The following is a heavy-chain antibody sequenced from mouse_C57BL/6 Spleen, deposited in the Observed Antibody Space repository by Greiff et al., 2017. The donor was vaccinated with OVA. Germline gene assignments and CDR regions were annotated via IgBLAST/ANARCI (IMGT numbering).Heavy chain of an antibody. V-gene: IGHV1-81*01. J-gene: IGHJ2*01. CDR2: IYPRSGNT. CDR3: ARSSPYGREDYYFDY. Sequence: QVQLKESGAELARPGASVKLSCKASGYTFTSYGISWVKQRTGQGLEWIGEIYPRSGNTYYNEKFKGKATLTADKSSSTAYMELRSLTSEDSAVYFCARSSPYGREDYYFDYWGQGTTLTVSS. D-gene: IGHD1-1*01. CDR1: GYTFTSYG.